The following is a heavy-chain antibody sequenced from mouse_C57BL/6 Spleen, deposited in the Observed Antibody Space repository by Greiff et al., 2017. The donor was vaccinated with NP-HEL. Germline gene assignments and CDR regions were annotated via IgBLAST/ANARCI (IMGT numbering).Heavy chain of an antibody. CDR1: GFTFSSYA. Sequence: EVQGVESGGGLVKPGGSLKLSCAASGFTFSSYAMSWVRQTPEKRLEWVATISDGGSYTYYPDNVKGRFTISRDNAKNNLYLQMSHLKSEDTAMYYCARDRNWDGYYFDYWGQGTTLTVSS. CDR3: ARDRNWDGYYFDY. CDR2: ISDGGSYT. J-gene: IGHJ2*01. D-gene: IGHD4-1*01. V-gene: IGHV5-4*01.